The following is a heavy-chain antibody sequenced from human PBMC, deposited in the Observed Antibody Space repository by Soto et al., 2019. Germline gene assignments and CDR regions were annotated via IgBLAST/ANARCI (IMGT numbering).Heavy chain of an antibody. CDR2: SNAGNGYT. D-gene: IGHD4-17*01. CDR3: ARCDFGDYVPPLDH. V-gene: IGHV1-3*02. Sequence: QVQLVQSGAEVRKPGASVKVSCKASGYTFTTYSMHWVRQAPGHRLEWMGWSNAGNGYTQYSQDFQGRVTITRDTSASTAYMELSSLRSEDMAVYYCARCDFGDYVPPLDHWGQGTLVTVSA. CDR1: GYTFTTYS. J-gene: IGHJ4*02.